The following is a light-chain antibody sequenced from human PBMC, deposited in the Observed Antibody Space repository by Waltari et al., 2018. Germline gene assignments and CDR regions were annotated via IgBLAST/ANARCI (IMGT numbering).Light chain of an antibody. V-gene: IGKV1-13*02. CDR1: EGIVTS. CDR2: AVS. Sequence: AIQLTQSPSSMSAFVGDRVTMTCRASEGIVTSLAWYQPKPGDAPKLLIFAVSTLQNGVPSRFSGSGSGTGFTLTISSLQPEDFATYYCQQFWSYPLTFGGGTKVEIK. J-gene: IGKJ4*01. CDR3: QQFWSYPLT.